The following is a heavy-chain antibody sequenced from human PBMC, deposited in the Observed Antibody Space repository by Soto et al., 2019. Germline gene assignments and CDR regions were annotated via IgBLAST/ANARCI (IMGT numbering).Heavy chain of an antibody. CDR2: ISYDGSNK. CDR1: GFTFSSYG. D-gene: IGHD3-16*01. V-gene: IGHV3-30*18. Sequence: GSLRLSCAASGFTFSSYGMHWVRQASGKGLEWVAVISYDGSNKYYADSVKGRFNISRDNSKNTLYLQMNSLRAEDTAVYDCAKDPQPLGVILGYWGQETMVTIAS. J-gene: IGHJ4*02. CDR3: AKDPQPLGVILGY.